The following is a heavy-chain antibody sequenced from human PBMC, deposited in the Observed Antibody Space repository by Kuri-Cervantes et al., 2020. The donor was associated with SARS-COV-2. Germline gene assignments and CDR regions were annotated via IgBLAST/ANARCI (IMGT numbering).Heavy chain of an antibody. J-gene: IGHJ4*02. D-gene: IGHD2-2*01. Sequence: SETLSLTCAVSGGSFSSDNCWTWVRQPPGKGLEFIGYIYYNGNGYNPSLESRVTMSLDTSRNQFSLRLTSVTPADTAVYYCARATSFTSIYYYFDSWGQGNLVTVSS. CDR1: GGSFSSDNC. V-gene: IGHV4-61*01. CDR3: ARATSFTSIYYYFDS. CDR2: IYYNGNG.